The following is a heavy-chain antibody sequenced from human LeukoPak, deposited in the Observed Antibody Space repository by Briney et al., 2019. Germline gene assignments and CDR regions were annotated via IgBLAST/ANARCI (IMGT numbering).Heavy chain of an antibody. D-gene: IGHD3-22*01. J-gene: IGHJ4*02. CDR3: VRDMGYYDKV. Sequence: PRGSLRLSCATSGFTFSTSWMHWVRQAPGKGLVWVSRINTDGNTRDYADSVKGRFTISRDNAKNTLYLQMNSLRAEDTAIYYCVRDMGYYDKVWGQGTLVTVSS. V-gene: IGHV3-74*01. CDR2: INTDGNTR. CDR1: GFTFSTSW.